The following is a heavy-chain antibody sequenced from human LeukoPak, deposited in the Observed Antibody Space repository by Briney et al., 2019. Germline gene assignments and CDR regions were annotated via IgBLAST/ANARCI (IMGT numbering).Heavy chain of an antibody. J-gene: IGHJ4*02. V-gene: IGHV1-18*01. CDR1: GYTFTSYG. CDR3: ARDAVEYSSSPFDY. Sequence: ASVKVSCKASGYTFTSYGMSWVRQAPGQGLEWMGWISAYNGNTNYAQKLQGRITMTTDTSTSTAYMELRSLRSDDTAVYYCARDAVEYSSSPFDYWGQGTLVTVSS. CDR2: ISAYNGNT. D-gene: IGHD6-6*01.